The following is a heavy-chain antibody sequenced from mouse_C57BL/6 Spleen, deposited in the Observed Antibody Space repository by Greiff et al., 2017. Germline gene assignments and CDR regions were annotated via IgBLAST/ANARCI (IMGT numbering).Heavy chain of an antibody. CDR3: ARDAPDGYPWFAY. J-gene: IGHJ3*01. D-gene: IGHD2-3*01. Sequence: EVKVVESGGGLVKPGGSLKLSCAASGFTFSSYAMSWVRQTPEKRLEWVATISDGGSYTYYPDNVKGRFTISRDNAKNNLYLQMSHLKSEDTAMYYCARDAPDGYPWFAYWGQGTLVTVSA. CDR1: GFTFSSYA. CDR2: ISDGGSYT. V-gene: IGHV5-4*01.